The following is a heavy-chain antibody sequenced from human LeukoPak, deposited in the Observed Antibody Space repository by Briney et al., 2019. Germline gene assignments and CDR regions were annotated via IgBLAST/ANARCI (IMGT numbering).Heavy chain of an antibody. D-gene: IGHD4-17*01. V-gene: IGHV3-7*01. CDR1: GFTFSSYW. J-gene: IGHJ6*02. CDR2: IKQDGSEK. Sequence: GGSLRLSCAASGFTFSSYWMSWVRQAPGKGLEWVANIKQDGSEKYYVDSVKGRFTISRDNAKNSLYLQMNSLRAEDTAVYYCARGTTVTYYYYYGMDVWGQGTTVTVSS. CDR3: ARGTTVTYYYYYGMDV.